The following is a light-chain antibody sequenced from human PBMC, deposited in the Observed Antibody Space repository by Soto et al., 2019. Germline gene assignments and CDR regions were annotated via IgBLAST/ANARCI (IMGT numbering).Light chain of an antibody. V-gene: IGKV1-5*03. CDR3: QQSYATPRT. Sequence: DIQMTQSPSTLSASVGDRVTITCRASQSISSWLAWYQQKPGKAPKLLIYKASSLESGVPSRFSGSGSGTEFTLTISSLQPDDFATYYCQQSYATPRTFGLGTKVDIK. CDR2: KAS. J-gene: IGKJ1*01. CDR1: QSISSW.